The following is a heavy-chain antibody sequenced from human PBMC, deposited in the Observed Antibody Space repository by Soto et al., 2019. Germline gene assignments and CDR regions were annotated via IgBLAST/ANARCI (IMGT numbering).Heavy chain of an antibody. CDR1: GFTFRIYN. J-gene: IGHJ4*02. CDR3: AREWSNSLDY. D-gene: IGHD3-3*01. V-gene: IGHV3-48*01. CDR2: ISSSSGTI. Sequence: PGGSLRLSCAASGFTFRIYNMNWVRQAPGKGLEWVSYISSSSGTIYYADSVKGRFTISRDNAQNSLYLQMNSLRAEDTAVYYCAREWSNSLDYWGQGTLVTVSS.